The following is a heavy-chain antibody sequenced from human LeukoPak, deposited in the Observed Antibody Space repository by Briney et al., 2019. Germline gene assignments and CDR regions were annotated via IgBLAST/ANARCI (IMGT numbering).Heavy chain of an antibody. CDR1: GFTFSSYW. CDR2: IKQDGSEK. J-gene: IGHJ3*02. Sequence: PGGSLRLSCAASGFTFSSYWMSWVRQAPGKGLEWVANIKQDGSEKYYVDSVKGRFTISRGNAKNSLYLQMNSLRAEDTAVYYCAREPTITIFGVVITNDAFDIWGQGTMVTVSS. CDR3: AREPTITIFGVVITNDAFDI. D-gene: IGHD3-3*01. V-gene: IGHV3-7*01.